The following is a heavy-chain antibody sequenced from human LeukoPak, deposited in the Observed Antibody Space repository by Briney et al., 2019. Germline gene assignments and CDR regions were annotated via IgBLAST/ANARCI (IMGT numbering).Heavy chain of an antibody. Sequence: ASVKVSCKASGYTFTGYYMHWVRQAPGQGLEWMGWINPNSGDTGYAQKFQGRVTMTSDSSISTAYMELSSLRSEDTAIYYCVRTPPNWGFDYWGQGTLVTVSS. CDR3: VRTPPNWGFDY. J-gene: IGHJ4*02. V-gene: IGHV1-2*02. CDR2: INPNSGDT. D-gene: IGHD7-27*01. CDR1: GYTFTGYY.